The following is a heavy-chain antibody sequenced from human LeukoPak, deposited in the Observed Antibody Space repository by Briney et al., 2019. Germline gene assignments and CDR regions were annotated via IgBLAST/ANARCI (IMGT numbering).Heavy chain of an antibody. CDR1: GGTFSSYA. CDR3: ARAQFYCSGGSCYSEFDY. CDR2: IIPILGIA. J-gene: IGHJ4*02. D-gene: IGHD2-15*01. V-gene: IGHV1-69*04. Sequence: SVKVSCKASGGTFSSYAISWVRQAPGQGLEWMGRIIPILGIANYAQKFQGRVTITADKSTSTAYMQLSSLRSEDTAVYYCARAQFYCSGGSCYSEFDYWGQGTLVTVSS.